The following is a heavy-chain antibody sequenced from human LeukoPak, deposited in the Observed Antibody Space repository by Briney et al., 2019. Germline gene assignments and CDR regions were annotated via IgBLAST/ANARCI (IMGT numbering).Heavy chain of an antibody. J-gene: IGHJ4*02. Sequence: GGSLRLSCAASGFTFSSYAMHWVRQAPGKGLEWVAVISYDGSNKYYADSVKGRFTISRDNSKNTLYLQMNSLRAEDTAVYYCARASPPEGHTLTGYIDYWGQGTLVTVSS. D-gene: IGHD3-9*01. CDR2: ISYDGSNK. CDR1: GFTFSSYA. V-gene: IGHV3-30-3*01. CDR3: ARASPPEGHTLTGYIDY.